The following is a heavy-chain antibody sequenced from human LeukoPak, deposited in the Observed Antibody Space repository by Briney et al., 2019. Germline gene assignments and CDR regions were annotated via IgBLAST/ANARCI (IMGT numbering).Heavy chain of an antibody. J-gene: IGHJ6*02. D-gene: IGHD2-8*01. Sequence: GVSVKVSCKASGGTFRNYAINWVRQAPGPGLEWMGGIIPIFGTANYAQKFQGRVTITADESTSTAYMELSSLRSEDTAVYYCARSPYANYYYYGMDVWGQGTTVTVSS. CDR1: GGTFRNYA. V-gene: IGHV1-69*13. CDR3: ARSPYANYYYYGMDV. CDR2: IIPIFGTA.